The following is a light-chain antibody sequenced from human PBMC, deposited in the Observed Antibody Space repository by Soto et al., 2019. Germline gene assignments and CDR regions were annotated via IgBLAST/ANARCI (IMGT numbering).Light chain of an antibody. CDR3: CSYAGSYTYV. CDR2: DVS. CDR1: SSDVGGYNY. J-gene: IGLJ1*01. V-gene: IGLV2-11*01. Sequence: QSALTQPRSVSGSPGQSVTISCTGTSSDVGGYNYVSWYQQHPGKAPKLMIYDVSKRPSGVPDRFSDSKSGNTASLTISGLQAEDEADYYCCSYAGSYTYVVGAGTKLTVL.